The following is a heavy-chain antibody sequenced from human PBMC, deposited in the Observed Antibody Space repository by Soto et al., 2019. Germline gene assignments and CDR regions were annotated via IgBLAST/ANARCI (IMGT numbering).Heavy chain of an antibody. CDR2: IWYDGSNK. Sequence: PGGSLRLSCAASGFTFSSYGMHWVRQAPGKGLEWVAVIWYDGSNKYYADSVKGRFTISRDNSKNTLYLQMNSLRAEDTAVYYCAPDGAGIAAAGLDYWGQGTLVTVSS. CDR3: APDGAGIAAAGLDY. J-gene: IGHJ4*02. D-gene: IGHD6-13*01. CDR1: GFTFSSYG. V-gene: IGHV3-30*02.